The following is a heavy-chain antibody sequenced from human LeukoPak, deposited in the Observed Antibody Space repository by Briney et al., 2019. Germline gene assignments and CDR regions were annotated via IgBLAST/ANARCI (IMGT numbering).Heavy chain of an antibody. Sequence: SETLSLTCSVSGGSISSHYWIWIRQPPGKGLEWIGYINYSGRTNYNSSLKSRVTISVDTSKNQFSLKLSSVTAADTAVYYCAREVATINAFDLWGQGTMLTVSS. V-gene: IGHV4-59*11. D-gene: IGHD5-12*01. CDR2: INYSGRT. J-gene: IGHJ3*01. CDR1: GGSISSHY. CDR3: AREVATINAFDL.